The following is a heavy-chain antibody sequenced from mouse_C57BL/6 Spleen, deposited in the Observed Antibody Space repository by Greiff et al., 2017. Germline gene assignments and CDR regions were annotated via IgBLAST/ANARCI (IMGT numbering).Heavy chain of an antibody. CDR2: IRNKANNNAT. J-gene: IGHJ1*03. CDR3: TRGNCSSNYVPYFDG. CDR1: GFTFSDAW. D-gene: IGHD2-5*01. Sequence: EVQVVESGGGLVQPGGSMKLSCAASGFTFSDAWMDWVRQSPEKGLAWVAEIRNKANNNATYYAESVKGRFTISRDDSKSSVYLQMNSLGAEDTGIYYGTRGNCSSNYVPYFDGWGTGATVTVS. V-gene: IGHV6-6*01.